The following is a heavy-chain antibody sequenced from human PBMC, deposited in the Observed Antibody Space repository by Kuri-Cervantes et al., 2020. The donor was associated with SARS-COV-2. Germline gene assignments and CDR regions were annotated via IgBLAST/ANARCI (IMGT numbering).Heavy chain of an antibody. Sequence: GESLKISCAASGFQFDDYTMHWVRQPPGKGLEWVSVISWDGATTYYADSVKGRFTISRDNSRNSLYLQMNVLRSEDTALYYCVKGQTGTTLSLDNWGQGTLVTVSS. J-gene: IGHJ4*02. D-gene: IGHD1-1*01. CDR1: GFQFDDYT. CDR3: VKGQTGTTLSLDN. CDR2: ISWDGATT. V-gene: IGHV3-43*01.